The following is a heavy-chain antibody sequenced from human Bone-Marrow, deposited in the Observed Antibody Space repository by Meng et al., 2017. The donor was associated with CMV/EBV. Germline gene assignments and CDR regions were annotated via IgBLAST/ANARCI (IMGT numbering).Heavy chain of an antibody. CDR2: INPSGGST. J-gene: IGHJ6*02. CDR1: GYTFTSYY. D-gene: IGHD6-19*01. V-gene: IGHV1-46*01. Sequence: ASVKVSCKASGYTFTSYYMHWVRQAPGQGLEWMGIINPSGGSTSYAQKFQGRVTMTRGTSTSTVYMELSSLRSEDTAVYYCARGGAGTGGYYYGMNVWGQGTTVTVSS. CDR3: ARGGAGTGGYYYGMNV.